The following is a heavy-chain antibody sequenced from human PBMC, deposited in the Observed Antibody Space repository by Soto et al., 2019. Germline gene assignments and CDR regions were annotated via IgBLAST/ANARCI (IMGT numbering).Heavy chain of an antibody. CDR1: GFTFSDYY. CDR3: AKDRADYSPYYSYGMDV. CDR2: ISSSGSTI. J-gene: IGHJ6*02. Sequence: GGSLRLSCAASGFTFSDYYMSWIRQAPGKGLEWVSYISSSGSTIYYADSVKGRFTISRDNAKNSLYLQMNSLRAEDTAVYYCAKDRADYSPYYSYGMDVWGQGTTVTVSS. D-gene: IGHD4-4*01. V-gene: IGHV3-11*01.